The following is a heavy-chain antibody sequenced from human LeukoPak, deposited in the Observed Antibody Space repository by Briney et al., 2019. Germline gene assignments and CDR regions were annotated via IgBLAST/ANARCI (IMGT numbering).Heavy chain of an antibody. V-gene: IGHV4-34*01. CDR1: GGSFSGYY. J-gene: IGHJ1*01. Sequence: SETLSLTCAVYGGSFSGYYWSWIRQPPGKGLEWIGNIHHSGSTYYNPSLKSRVTISVDTSKNHLSLKLSSVTAADTAVYYCARVAAGIGFFQHWGQGTLVTVSS. CDR3: ARVAAGIGFFQH. D-gene: IGHD6-13*01. CDR2: IHHSGST.